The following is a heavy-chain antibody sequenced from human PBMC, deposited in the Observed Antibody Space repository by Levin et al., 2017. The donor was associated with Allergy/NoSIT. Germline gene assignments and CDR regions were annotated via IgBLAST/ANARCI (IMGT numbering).Heavy chain of an antibody. V-gene: IGHV3-49*03. CDR1: GFTFGDYA. D-gene: IGHD3-10*01. J-gene: IGHJ4*02. CDR3: TREEGWFGELHFDY. Sequence: GESLKISCTASGFTFGDYAMSWFRQAPGKGLEWVGFIRSKAYGGTTEYAASVKGRFTISRDDSKSIAYLQMNSLKTEDTAVYYCTREEGWFGELHFDYWGQGTLVTVSS. CDR2: IRSKAYGGTT.